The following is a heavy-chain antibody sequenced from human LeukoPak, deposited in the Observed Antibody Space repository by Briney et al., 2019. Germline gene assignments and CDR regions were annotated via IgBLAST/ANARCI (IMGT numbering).Heavy chain of an antibody. CDR2: ISSSRSYI. V-gene: IGHV3-21*01. D-gene: IGHD6-13*01. Sequence: GGSLCLSCAASGFTSGDYAMHWVRQAPGKGLEWVSFISSSRSYIYYADSVKGRFTISRDNAKNSLYLQMNSLRAEDTAVYYCARFIAAPYYFDDWGRGTLVTASS. CDR3: ARFIAAPYYFDD. CDR1: GFTSGDYA. J-gene: IGHJ4*02.